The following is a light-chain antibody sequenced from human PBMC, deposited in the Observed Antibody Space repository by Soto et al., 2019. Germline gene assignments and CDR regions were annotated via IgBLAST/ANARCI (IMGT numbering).Light chain of an antibody. CDR1: QSISSN. CDR3: QQYNNWPRAN. V-gene: IGKV3-15*01. Sequence: EIVMTQSPATLSVSPGERATLSCRASQSISSNLAWYQQKPGQAPRLLMFRTSSRATGFPARFSGSGSGTEFNLTISSLQSEDFGVYYCQQYNNWPRANFSGGTKVDIX. J-gene: IGKJ4*01. CDR2: RTS.